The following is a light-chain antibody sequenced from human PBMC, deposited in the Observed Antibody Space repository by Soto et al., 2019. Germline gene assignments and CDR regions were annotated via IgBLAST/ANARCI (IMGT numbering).Light chain of an antibody. V-gene: IGKV1-13*02. CDR1: QGISSA. Sequence: AIQLTQSPSSLSASVGDRVTITCRANQGISSALAWYQQKPGKAPELLIYDASSLESGVPSRFSGSGSGTDFTLTISSLQPEDFATYYCQQFNSFPLTFGGGTKVEIK. CDR2: DAS. CDR3: QQFNSFPLT. J-gene: IGKJ4*01.